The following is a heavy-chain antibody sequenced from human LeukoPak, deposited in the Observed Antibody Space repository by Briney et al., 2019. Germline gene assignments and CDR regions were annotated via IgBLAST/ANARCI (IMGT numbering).Heavy chain of an antibody. Sequence: SETLSLTCAVYGGSFSGYYWSWIRQPPGKGLEWIGEINHSGSANYNPSLKSRVTISVDTSKNQFSLKLSSVTAADTAVYYCARGRTRTGLLTLEWTRPRPFDYWGQGTLVTVSS. CDR2: INHSGSA. J-gene: IGHJ4*02. V-gene: IGHV4-34*01. CDR1: GGSFSGYY. CDR3: ARGRTRTGLLTLEWTRPRPFDY. D-gene: IGHD3-3*01.